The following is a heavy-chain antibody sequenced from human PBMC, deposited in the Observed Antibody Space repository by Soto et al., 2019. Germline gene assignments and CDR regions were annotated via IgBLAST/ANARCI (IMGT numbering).Heavy chain of an antibody. D-gene: IGHD1-1*01. V-gene: IGHV4-34*01. J-gene: IGHJ4*02. Sequence: SETPSLTCAVYGQSFSGHSWAWIRQPPGKGLEWIGEINESGSTYYNPSLKSRVTISTDTSKNQFSLKLSSVSAADTAAYFCARGSGIVALPGELEDVKYDYWGQGTLVTVSS. CDR2: INESGST. CDR1: GQSFSGHS. CDR3: ARGSGIVALPGELEDVKYDY.